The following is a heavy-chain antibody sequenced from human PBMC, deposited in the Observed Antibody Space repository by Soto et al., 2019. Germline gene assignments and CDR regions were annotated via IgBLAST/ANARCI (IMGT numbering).Heavy chain of an antibody. CDR2: IYSGGST. V-gene: IGHV3-53*01. J-gene: IGHJ6*02. D-gene: IGHD1-1*01. Sequence: GGSLRLSCAASGFTVSSNYMSWVRQAPGKGLEWVSVIYSGGSTYYADSVKGRFTISRDNSKNTLYLQMNSLRAEDTAVYYCAREPERGLEDYYGMDVWGQGTTVTVSS. CDR1: GFTVSSNY. CDR3: AREPERGLEDYYGMDV.